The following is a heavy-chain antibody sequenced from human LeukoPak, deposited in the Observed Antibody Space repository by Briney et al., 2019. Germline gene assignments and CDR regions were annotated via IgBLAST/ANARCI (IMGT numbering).Heavy chain of an antibody. CDR1: GGTFSSYA. CDR2: IIPIFGTA. CDR3: ARGAAGTYYYDSSGYYPKPFDP. J-gene: IGHJ5*02. V-gene: IGHV1-69*05. Sequence: GASVKVSCKASGGTFSSYAISWVRQAPGQGLEWMGGIIPIFGTANYAQKFQGRVTITTDESTSTAYMELSSLRSEDTAVYYCARGAAGTYYYDSSGYYPKPFDPWGQGTLVTVSS. D-gene: IGHD3-22*01.